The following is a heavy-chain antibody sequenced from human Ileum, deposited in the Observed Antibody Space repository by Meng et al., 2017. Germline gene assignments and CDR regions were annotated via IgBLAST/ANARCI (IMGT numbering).Heavy chain of an antibody. J-gene: IGHJ4*02. CDR3: ARVGLPLDFWSGYPPLYFDY. CDR2: INTNTGNP. V-gene: IGHV7-4-1*02. Sequence: QVQAVQSGSGLKKPGASVKVYCKASGYTFTSYAMNWVRQAPGQGLEWMGWINTNTGNPTYAQGFTGRFVFSLDTSVSTAYLQISSLKAEDTAVYYCARVGLPLDFWSGYPPLYFDYWGQGTLVTVSS. D-gene: IGHD3-3*01. CDR1: GYTFTSYA.